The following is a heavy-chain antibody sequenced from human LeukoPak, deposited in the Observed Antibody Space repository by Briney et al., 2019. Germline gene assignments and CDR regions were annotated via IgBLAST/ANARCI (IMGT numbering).Heavy chain of an antibody. Sequence: SETLSLTCTVSGGSISSSSYYWGWIRQPPGKGLEWIGSIYYSGSTYYNPSLKSRVTISVDTSKNQFSLELSSVTAADTAVYYCARDGKSGFDYWGQGTLVTVSS. J-gene: IGHJ4*02. CDR1: GGSISSSSYY. CDR3: ARDGKSGFDY. V-gene: IGHV4-39*07. CDR2: IYYSGST.